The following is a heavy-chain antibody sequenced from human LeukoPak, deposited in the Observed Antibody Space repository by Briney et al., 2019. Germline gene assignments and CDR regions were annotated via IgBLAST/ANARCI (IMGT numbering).Heavy chain of an antibody. D-gene: IGHD3-10*01. CDR2: INHSGGT. Sequence: SSETLSLTCAVYGGSFSGYYWSWIRQPPGKGLEWIGEINHSGGTNYNPSLKSRVIISVDTSKNQFSLKVSSVTAADTAVYYCARRSPFYGSGSYYPSRTYYYYYFMDVWGKGTTVTISS. J-gene: IGHJ6*03. V-gene: IGHV4-34*01. CDR3: ARRSPFYGSGSYYPSRTYYYYYFMDV. CDR1: GGSFSGYY.